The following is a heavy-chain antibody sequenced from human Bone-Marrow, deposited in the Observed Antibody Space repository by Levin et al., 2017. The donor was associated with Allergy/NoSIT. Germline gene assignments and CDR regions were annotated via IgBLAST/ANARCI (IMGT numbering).Heavy chain of an antibody. Sequence: SQTLSLTCTVSGYSISNGYYWGWIRQPPGKGLEWIGSIYHSGSTYYNPSLKNRVTISVDTSQNQFSLNLSSVTDADTAVYYCASEGMKQPPQGHWGQGIQVTVSS. CDR1: GYSISNGYY. J-gene: IGHJ4*02. CDR2: IYHSGST. CDR3: ASEGMKQPPQGH. D-gene: IGHD6-13*01. V-gene: IGHV4-38-2*02.